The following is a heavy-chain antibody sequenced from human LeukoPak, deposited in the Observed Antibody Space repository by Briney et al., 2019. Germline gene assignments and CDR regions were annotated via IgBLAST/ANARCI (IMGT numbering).Heavy chain of an antibody. V-gene: IGHV3-21*01. Sequence: GGSLRLSCAASGFTFRSFTMNWVRQAPGKGLEWVSSISSSTRYIYYADSVKGRFTISRDNAKNSVFLQMNSLRIEDTAVYYCASGSSRWYVIDYWGEGTLVTVSS. D-gene: IGHD6-13*01. CDR1: GFTFRSFT. J-gene: IGHJ4*02. CDR2: ISSSTRYI. CDR3: ASGSSRWYVIDY.